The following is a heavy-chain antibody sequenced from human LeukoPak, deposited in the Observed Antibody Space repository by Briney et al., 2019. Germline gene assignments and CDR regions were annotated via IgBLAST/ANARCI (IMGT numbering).Heavy chain of an antibody. CDR1: GGSFSGYY. V-gene: IGHV4-34*01. CDR2: INHSGST. Sequence: SETLSLTCAVYGGSFSGYYWSWVRQPPGKGLEWIGEINHSGSTNYNPSLKSRVTISVDTSKNQFSLKLSSVTAADTAVYYCARGPFRTLRPKPNFDYWGQGTLVTVSS. J-gene: IGHJ4*02. D-gene: IGHD3-16*01. CDR3: ARGPFRTLRPKPNFDY.